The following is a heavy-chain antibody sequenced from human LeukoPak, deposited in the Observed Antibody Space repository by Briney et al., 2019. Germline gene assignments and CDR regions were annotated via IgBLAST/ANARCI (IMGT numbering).Heavy chain of an antibody. Sequence: PGGSLRLSCAASGFTFSSHAMHWVRQAPGKGLEWVAVIWYDGTNKYYADSVKGRFTISRDNSKNTLYLQMNSLRAEDTAVYYCARIGGDRHPIEYWGQGTLVTVSS. CDR3: ARIGGDRHPIEY. J-gene: IGHJ4*02. CDR2: IWYDGTNK. CDR1: GFTFSSHA. D-gene: IGHD2-21*02. V-gene: IGHV3-33*08.